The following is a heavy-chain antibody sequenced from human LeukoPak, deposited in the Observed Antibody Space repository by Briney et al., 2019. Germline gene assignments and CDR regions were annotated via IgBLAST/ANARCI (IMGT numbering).Heavy chain of an antibody. Sequence: GGSLRLSCAASGFIFSSYSMSWVRQAPGKGLEWVSVITGSGGNTYYADSVKGRFTISKGNSKNTVYLQMSSLRVDDTAVYYCAKAASSSWPSYYYGMDVWGQGTTVTVSS. CDR2: ITGSGGNT. V-gene: IGHV3-23*01. J-gene: IGHJ6*02. CDR1: GFIFSSYS. D-gene: IGHD6-13*01. CDR3: AKAASSSWPSYYYGMDV.